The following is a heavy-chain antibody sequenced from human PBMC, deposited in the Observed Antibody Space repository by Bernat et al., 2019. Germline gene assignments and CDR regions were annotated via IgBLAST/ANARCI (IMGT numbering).Heavy chain of an antibody. V-gene: IGHV3-23*04. CDR1: GFTFSSYA. D-gene: IGHD2-2*01. Sequence: EVQLVESGGGLVQPGGSLRLSCAASGFTFSSYAMSWVRQAPGKGLEWVSAISGSGGSTYYADSVKGRFTISRDNSKNTLYLQMNSLRAEDTAVYYCAKNPTNIVVVPAAGGYWGQGTLVTVSS. CDR3: AKNPTNIVVVPAAGGY. J-gene: IGHJ4*02. CDR2: ISGSGGST.